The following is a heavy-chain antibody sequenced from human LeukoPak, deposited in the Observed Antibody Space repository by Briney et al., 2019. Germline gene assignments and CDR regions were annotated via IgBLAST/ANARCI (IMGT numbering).Heavy chain of an antibody. V-gene: IGHV3-64*01. D-gene: IGHD3-10*01. CDR2: IGSNGGST. Sequence: GGSLRLSCAASGFTFSSYAVHWVRQAPGKGLEYVSAIGSNGGSTYYANSVKGRFTISRDNSKNTLYLQMGSLRAEDMAVYYCARKGSGTYYDYWGPGTLVTVSS. J-gene: IGHJ4*02. CDR1: GFTFSSYA. CDR3: ARKGSGTYYDY.